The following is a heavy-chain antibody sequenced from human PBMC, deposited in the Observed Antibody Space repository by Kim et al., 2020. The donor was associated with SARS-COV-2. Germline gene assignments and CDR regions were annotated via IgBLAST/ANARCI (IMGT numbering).Heavy chain of an antibody. D-gene: IGHD3-10*01. J-gene: IGHJ4*02. V-gene: IGHV3-33*01. CDR1: GFTFSSYG. CDR2: IWYDGSNK. CDR3: AREEYGSGSFDY. Sequence: GGSLRLSCAASGFTFSSYGMHWVRQAPGKGLEWVAVIWYDGSNKYYADSVKGRFTISRDNSKNTLYLLMNSLRAEDTAVYYCAREEYGSGSFDYWGQGTLVTVSS.